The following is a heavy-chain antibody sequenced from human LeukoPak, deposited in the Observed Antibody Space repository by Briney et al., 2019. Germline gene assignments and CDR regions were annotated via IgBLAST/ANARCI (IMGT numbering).Heavy chain of an antibody. CDR1: GFTFSSYW. CDR3: ARSYCSGGSCYYREWDAFDI. D-gene: IGHD2-15*01. V-gene: IGHV3-21*01. J-gene: IGHJ3*02. CDR2: ISTSSSYI. Sequence: PGGSLRLTCAASGFTFSSYWMSWVRQAPGKGLEWVSSISTSSSYIYYADSVKGRFTISRDNAKKSLFLQMNSLRAEDTAVYYCARSYCSGGSCYYREWDAFDIWGQGTMVTVSS.